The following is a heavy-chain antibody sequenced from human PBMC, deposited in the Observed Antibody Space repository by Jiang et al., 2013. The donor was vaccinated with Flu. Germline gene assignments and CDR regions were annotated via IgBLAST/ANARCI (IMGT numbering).Heavy chain of an antibody. J-gene: IGHJ4*02. D-gene: IGHD2-15*01. CDR1: GFSLSTSGMR. V-gene: IGHV2-70*04. Sequence: DKPTQTLTLTCTFSGFSLSTSGMRVSWIRQPPGKALEWLARIDWDDDKFYSTSLKTRLTISKDTSKNQVVLTMTNMDPVDTATYYCARTLGYSFTFDSWGQGTLVTVSS. CDR2: IDWDDDK. CDR3: ARTLGYSFTFDS.